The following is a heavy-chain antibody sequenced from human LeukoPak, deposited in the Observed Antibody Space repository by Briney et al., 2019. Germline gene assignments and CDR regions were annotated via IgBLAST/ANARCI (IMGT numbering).Heavy chain of an antibody. J-gene: IGHJ5*02. CDR3: ARDSWSRGGRWFDP. Sequence: PSETLSLTCTVSGGSISSSSYYWGWIRQPPGKGLEWIGSIYYSGSTYYNPSLKSRVTISVDTSKNQFTLKLSSVTAADTAVYYCARDSWSRGGRWFDPWGQGTLVTVSS. CDR2: IYYSGST. V-gene: IGHV4-39*06. CDR1: GGSISSSSYY. D-gene: IGHD3-10*01.